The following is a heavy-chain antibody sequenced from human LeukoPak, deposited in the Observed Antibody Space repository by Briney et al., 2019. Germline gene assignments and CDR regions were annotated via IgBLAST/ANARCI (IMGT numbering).Heavy chain of an antibody. Sequence: SVKVSCKASGGTFSSYAISWVRQAPGQGLEWMGGIIPIFGTANYAQKFQGRVTITADESTSTAYMELSSLRSEDTAVYYCARVKDVVVPAATYYFDYWGQGTLVTVSS. J-gene: IGHJ4*02. V-gene: IGHV1-69*13. CDR3: ARVKDVVVPAATYYFDY. CDR2: IIPIFGTA. D-gene: IGHD2-2*01. CDR1: GGTFSSYA.